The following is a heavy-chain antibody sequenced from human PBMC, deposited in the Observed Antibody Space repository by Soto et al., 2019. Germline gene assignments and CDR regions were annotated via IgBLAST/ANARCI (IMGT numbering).Heavy chain of an antibody. D-gene: IGHD3-10*01. V-gene: IGHV4-34*01. CDR2: INHSGST. CDR1: GGSFSGYY. J-gene: IGHJ6*02. Sequence: SETLSLTCAVYGGSFSGYYWSWIRQPPGKGLGWIGEINHSGSTNYNPSLKSRVTISVDTSKNQFSLKLSSVTAADTAVYYCARGGYASGSYPVYYYGMDVWGQGTTVTVSS. CDR3: ARGGYASGSYPVYYYGMDV.